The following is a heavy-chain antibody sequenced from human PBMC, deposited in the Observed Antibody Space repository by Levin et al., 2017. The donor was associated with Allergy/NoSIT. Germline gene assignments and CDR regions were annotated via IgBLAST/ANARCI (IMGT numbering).Heavy chain of an antibody. J-gene: IGHJ6*03. CDR3: ARGYSSSWSHYYYYMDV. V-gene: IGHV4-59*01. CDR2: IYYSGST. Sequence: SQTLSLTCTVSGGSISSYYWSWIRQPPGKGLEWIGYIYYSGSTNYNPSLKSRVTISVDTSKNQFSLKLSSVTAADTAVYYCARGYSSSWSHYYYYMDVWGKGTTVTVSS. CDR1: GGSISSYY. D-gene: IGHD6-13*01.